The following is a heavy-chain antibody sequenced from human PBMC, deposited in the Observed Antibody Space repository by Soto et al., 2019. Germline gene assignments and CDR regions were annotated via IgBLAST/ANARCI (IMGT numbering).Heavy chain of an antibody. V-gene: IGHV1-18*04. CDR2: ISTYNGNT. CDR3: ARHDINYYFDGGLYAQTQFFDN. CDR1: GYTFTSHV. D-gene: IGHD3-22*01. J-gene: IGHJ4*02. Sequence: ASVKVSCKASGYTFTSHVINWVRQAPGQGLEWMGWISTYNGNTHYAQNLQGRVSMTTDTSTTTAYMELRSLRSDDTAVYFCARHDINYYFDGGLYAQTQFFDNWGQGALVTVSS.